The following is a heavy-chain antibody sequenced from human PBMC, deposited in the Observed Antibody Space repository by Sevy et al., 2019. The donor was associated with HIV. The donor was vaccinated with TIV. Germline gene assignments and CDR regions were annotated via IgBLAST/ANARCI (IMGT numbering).Heavy chain of an antibody. V-gene: IGHV3-49*04. Sequence: GGSLRLSCTASGFTFGDYCMSWVRQAPGKGLEWVAFLKSDVYGGTFDHAASVRGRFVISRYDSKTIAYLQMNDLKTEDTGVYYCTRWNSAQSIFDYWGQGALVTVSS. CDR1: GFTFGDYC. CDR2: LKSDVYGGTF. D-gene: IGHD1-1*01. J-gene: IGHJ4*02. CDR3: TRWNSAQSIFDY.